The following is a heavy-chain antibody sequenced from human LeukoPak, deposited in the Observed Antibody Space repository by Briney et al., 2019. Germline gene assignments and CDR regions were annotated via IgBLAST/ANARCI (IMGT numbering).Heavy chain of an antibody. CDR2: ISGDGGST. Sequence: PGGSLRLSCAASGFTFDDYAMHWVRQAPGKGLEWVSLISGDGGSTYYADSVKGRFTISRDNSKNSLYLQMNSLRTEDTALYYCAKGLRRSSSWYVNWFDPWGQGTLVTVSS. V-gene: IGHV3-43*02. J-gene: IGHJ5*02. D-gene: IGHD6-13*01. CDR3: AKGLRRSSSWYVNWFDP. CDR1: GFTFDDYA.